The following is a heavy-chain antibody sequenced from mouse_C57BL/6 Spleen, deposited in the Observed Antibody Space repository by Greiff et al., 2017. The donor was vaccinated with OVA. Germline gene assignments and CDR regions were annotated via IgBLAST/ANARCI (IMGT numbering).Heavy chain of an antibody. J-gene: IGHJ3*01. CDR2: IDPETGGT. CDR1: GYTFTDSE. Sequence: VQLQQSGAELVRPGASVTLSCKASGYTFTDSEMHLVKQTPVHGLEWIGAIDPETGGTANNQKFKGKAILTADKSSSTAYMELRSLTSEDSAVYYCTRPDGDWFAYWGQGTLVTVSA. V-gene: IGHV1-15*01. CDR3: TRPDGDWFAY.